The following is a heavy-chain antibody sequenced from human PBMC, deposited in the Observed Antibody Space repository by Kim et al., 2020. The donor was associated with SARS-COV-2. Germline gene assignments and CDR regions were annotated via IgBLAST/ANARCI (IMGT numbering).Heavy chain of an antibody. D-gene: IGHD1-26*01. V-gene: IGHV3-74*01. Sequence: GGSLRLSCAASGFTFSSYWMHWVRQAPGKGLVWVSRINSDGSSTSYADSVKGRFTISRDNAKNTLYLQMNSLSAEDTAVYYCARAGGGGNVGGGIDWGQGTLVTVSS. CDR2: INSDGSST. CDR1: GFTFSSYW. J-gene: IGHJ4*02. CDR3: ARAGGGGNVGGGID.